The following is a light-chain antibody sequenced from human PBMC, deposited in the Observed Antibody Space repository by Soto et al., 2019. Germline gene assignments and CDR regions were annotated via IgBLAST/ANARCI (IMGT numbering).Light chain of an antibody. CDR3: QQSYSTPWT. V-gene: IGKV1-39*01. Sequence: DIPMTQSPSSLSASVGDRVTITWRASQSISSYLNWYQQKPGKAPKLLIYAASSLQSGVPSWFSGSGSGTDFTLTISSLQPEDFATYYCQQSYSTPWTFGQGTKVEIK. CDR2: AAS. J-gene: IGKJ1*01. CDR1: QSISSY.